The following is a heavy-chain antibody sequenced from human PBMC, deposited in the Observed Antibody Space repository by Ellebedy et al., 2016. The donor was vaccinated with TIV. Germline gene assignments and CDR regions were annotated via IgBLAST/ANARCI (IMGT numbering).Heavy chain of an antibody. J-gene: IGHJ4*02. Sequence: MPSETLSLTCAVYGGSFSDYYWSWIRQPPGKGLEWIGEINHSGSTNYNPSLKSRLTISLDTSKNQFSLKLSSVTAADTAVYYCARTYYDFWSGFSAPYYFDYWGQGTLVTVSS. D-gene: IGHD3-3*01. V-gene: IGHV4-34*01. CDR2: INHSGST. CDR1: GGSFSDYY. CDR3: ARTYYDFWSGFSAPYYFDY.